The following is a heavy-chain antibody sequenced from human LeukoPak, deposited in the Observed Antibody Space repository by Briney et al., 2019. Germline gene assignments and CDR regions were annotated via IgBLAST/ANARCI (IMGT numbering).Heavy chain of an antibody. D-gene: IGHD6-13*01. CDR1: GGSFSNYY. Sequence: SETLSLTCTVSGGSFSNYYLNWIRQPPGKGLEWIGYISYSGSTNYNPSLRSRVTMSVDTSKNQFSLKLSSVTAADTAVYYCAREAGIAAPGGWFDPWGQGTLVTVSS. J-gene: IGHJ5*02. V-gene: IGHV4-59*12. CDR2: ISYSGST. CDR3: AREAGIAAPGGWFDP.